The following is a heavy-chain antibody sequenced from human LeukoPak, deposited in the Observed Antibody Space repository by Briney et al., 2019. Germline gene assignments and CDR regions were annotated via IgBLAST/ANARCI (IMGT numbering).Heavy chain of an antibody. V-gene: IGHV4-59*01. CDR1: GGPISTFY. Sequence: PSETLSLTCTVSGGPISTFYWSWLRQPPGKGLEWIGHIYYSGSTNYNPSLKSRVTISVDTSKNQFSLRLSSVTAADTAVYYCAREDPQTTVPEGLDVWGQGTTVTVSS. J-gene: IGHJ6*02. D-gene: IGHD4-17*01. CDR2: IYYSGST. CDR3: AREDPQTTVPEGLDV.